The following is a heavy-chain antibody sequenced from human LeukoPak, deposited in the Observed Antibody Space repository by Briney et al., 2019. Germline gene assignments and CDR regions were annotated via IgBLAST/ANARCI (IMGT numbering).Heavy chain of an antibody. CDR3: ARAYHYYDSSGYGYNYYYGMDV. D-gene: IGHD3-22*01. V-gene: IGHV3-30-3*01. CDR2: ISYDGSNK. CDR1: GFIFSSYA. Sequence: GRSLRLSCAASGFIFSSYAMHWVRQAPGKGLEWVAVISYDGSNKYYADSVEGRFTISRDNSKNTLYLQMNSLRAEDTAVYYCARAYHYYDSSGYGYNYYYGMDVWGQGTTVTVSS. J-gene: IGHJ6*02.